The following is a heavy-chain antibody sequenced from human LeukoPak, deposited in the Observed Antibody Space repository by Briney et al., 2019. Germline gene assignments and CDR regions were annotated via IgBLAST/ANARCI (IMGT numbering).Heavy chain of an antibody. CDR1: GYTFTSYG. J-gene: IGHJ4*02. D-gene: IGHD1-26*01. CDR2: ISVYNGNT. V-gene: IGHV1-18*01. CDR3: ARDPQQLVGATGGGFEY. Sequence: ASVKVSCKASGYTFTSYGISWVRQAPGQGLEWMGWISVYNGNTNYAQKFQGRVTMTTDTSTSTAYMKLRSLRSDDTAVFYCARDPQQLVGATGGGFEYWGQGTLVTVSS.